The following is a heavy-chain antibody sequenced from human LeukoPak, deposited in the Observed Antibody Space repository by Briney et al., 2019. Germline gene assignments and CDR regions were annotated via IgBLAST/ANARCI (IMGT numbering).Heavy chain of an antibody. CDR3: ARTSQYYDILTGYQPHNRFDP. CDR1: GYTFTSYY. Sequence: ASVKVSCKASGYTFTSYYMHWVRQAPGQGLEWMGIINPSGGSTSYAQKFQGRVTMTRDTSTSTVYMELSSLRSEDTAVYYCARTSQYYDILTGYQPHNRFDPWGQGTLVTVSS. D-gene: IGHD3-9*01. J-gene: IGHJ5*02. CDR2: INPSGGST. V-gene: IGHV1-46*01.